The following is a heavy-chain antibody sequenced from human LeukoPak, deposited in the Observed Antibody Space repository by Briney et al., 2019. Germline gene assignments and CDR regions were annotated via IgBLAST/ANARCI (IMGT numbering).Heavy chain of an antibody. CDR3: AKGKLPGD. J-gene: IGHJ4*02. V-gene: IGHV3-30*18. D-gene: IGHD2-15*01. Sequence: PGESLRLSCAASGFTFSSYGMHWVRQAPGKGLEWVAVISYDGSNKYYADSVKGRFTISRDNSKNTLYLQMNSLRAEDTAVYYCAKGKLPGDWGQGTLVTVSS. CDR2: ISYDGSNK. CDR1: GFTFSSYG.